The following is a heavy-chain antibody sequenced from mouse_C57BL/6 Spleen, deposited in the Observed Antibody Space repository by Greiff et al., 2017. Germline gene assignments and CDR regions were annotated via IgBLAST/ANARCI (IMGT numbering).Heavy chain of an antibody. J-gene: IGHJ2*01. V-gene: IGHV1-82*01. D-gene: IGHD2-1*01. CDR3: ARGRGNLDY. CDR2: IYPGDGDT. Sequence: VQLQQSGPELVKPGASVKISCKASGYAFSSSWMNWVKQRPGKGLEWIGRIYPGDGDTNYNGKFKGKATLTADKSSSTAYMQLSSLTSEDSAVYFCARGRGNLDYWGQGTTLTVSS. CDR1: GYAFSSSW.